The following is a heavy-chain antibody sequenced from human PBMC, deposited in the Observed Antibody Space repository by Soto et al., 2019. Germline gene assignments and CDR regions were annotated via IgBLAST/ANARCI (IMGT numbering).Heavy chain of an antibody. CDR1: GFTFTNYW. CDR3: RTVFEY. V-gene: IGHV3-74*01. J-gene: IGHJ4*02. Sequence: EVQLVQSGGGSVQPGGSLRLSCAASGFTFTNYWMHWVRQVPGKGLVWVSRIDGVGTGTSYSDSVRGRFTISRDNAENTLYPQMNILRADDTAVYYCRTVFEYWGQGTPVTVSS. CDR2: IDGVGTGT.